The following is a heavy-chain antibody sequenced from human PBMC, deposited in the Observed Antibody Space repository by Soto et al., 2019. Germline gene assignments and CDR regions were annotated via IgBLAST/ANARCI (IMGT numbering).Heavy chain of an antibody. J-gene: IGHJ6*02. D-gene: IGHD6-6*01. V-gene: IGHV5-51*01. Sequence: PVESLKISCKGSGYIFTSYWICCLLQMPVKVLEWMGIIYPGDSDTRYSPSFQGQVTISADKSISTAYLQWSSLKASDTAMYYCARGVAARGVEDYYYGMDVWGQGTTVTVSS. CDR2: IYPGDSDT. CDR3: ARGVAARGVEDYYYGMDV. CDR1: GYIFTSYW.